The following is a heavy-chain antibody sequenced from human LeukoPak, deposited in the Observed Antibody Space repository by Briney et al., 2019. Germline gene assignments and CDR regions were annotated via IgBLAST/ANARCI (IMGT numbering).Heavy chain of an antibody. V-gene: IGHV4-59*01. CDR2: IFFTGST. D-gene: IGHD2-15*01. CDR3: ARERDRGGSHYGMDV. CDR1: GVSISNYY. Sequence: SETLSLTCTVSGVSISNYYWSWIRQPPGKGPEWIGYIFFTGSTNYNPSLKSRVTFSVDTSKNQFSLKLSSVTAADTAVYYCARERDRGGSHYGMDVWGKGTAVTVSS. J-gene: IGHJ6*04.